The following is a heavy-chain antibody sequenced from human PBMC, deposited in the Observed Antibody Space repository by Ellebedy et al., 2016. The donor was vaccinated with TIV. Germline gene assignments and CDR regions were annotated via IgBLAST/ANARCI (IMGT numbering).Heavy chain of an antibody. V-gene: IGHV3-7*03. J-gene: IGHJ6*02. CDR2: INQDGSRI. Sequence: GESLKISCAASGFTFNSYWMSWVRQAPGKGLEWVANINQDGSRIYYVDSVKGRFTISRDNAKNSVYLRMNTLRFEDTAVYHCVRDGAYGDYSPGYYGMDIWGQGTTFTVSS. CDR3: VRDGAYGDYSPGYYGMDI. CDR1: GFTFNSYW. D-gene: IGHD3-22*01.